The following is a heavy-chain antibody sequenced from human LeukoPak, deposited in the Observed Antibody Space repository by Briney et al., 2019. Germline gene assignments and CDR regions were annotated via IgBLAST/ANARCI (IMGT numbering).Heavy chain of an antibody. D-gene: IGHD6-13*01. CDR3: ARVIAAAGSGGVDYYYGMDV. CDR1: GGSFSGYY. J-gene: IGHJ6*02. Sequence: PSETLSLTCAVYGGSFSGYYWSWIRQPPGKGLEWIGEINHSGSTNYNPSLKGRVTISVDTSKNQFSLKLSSVTAADTAVYYCARVIAAAGSGGVDYYYGMDVWGQGTTVTVSS. CDR2: INHSGST. V-gene: IGHV4-34*01.